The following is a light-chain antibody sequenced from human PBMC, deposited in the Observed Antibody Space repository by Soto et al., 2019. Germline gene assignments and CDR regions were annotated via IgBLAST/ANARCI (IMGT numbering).Light chain of an antibody. Sequence: EIMMSQSPATLSVSPGERATLSCRASQSVSSSLAWYQQKPGQAPRLLIYGASTWATGIPARFSGSGSGTEFTLTINSLQSEDFAVYYCQQYNNWWTFGQGTKVDIK. J-gene: IGKJ1*01. CDR3: QQYNNWWT. V-gene: IGKV3-15*01. CDR2: GAS. CDR1: QSVSSS.